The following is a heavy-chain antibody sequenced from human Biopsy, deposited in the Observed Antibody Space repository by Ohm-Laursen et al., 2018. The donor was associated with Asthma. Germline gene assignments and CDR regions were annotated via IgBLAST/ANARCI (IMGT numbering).Heavy chain of an antibody. V-gene: IGHV4-59*11. D-gene: IGHD4-17*01. CDR3: ARTTYGHDGFDP. Sequence: GTLSLTCIVSGGSIRSHDWTWIRLPPGKGLEYIGDVSHTGSTNYNPSLKSRVTMSLDTSKNQFSLSLTSVTAADTAVYYCARTTYGHDGFDPWGQGTLVTVSS. J-gene: IGHJ5*02. CDR1: GGSIRSHD. CDR2: VSHTGST.